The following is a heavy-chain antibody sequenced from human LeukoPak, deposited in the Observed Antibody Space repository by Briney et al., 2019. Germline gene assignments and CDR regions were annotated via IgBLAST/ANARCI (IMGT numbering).Heavy chain of an antibody. Sequence: GGSLRLSCAASGFSFSSYYMSWVRQAPGKGLEWVALINPDGSERYYVDSVKGRFTMPRDNAKNSLYLQMDSLRDDDTAMYFCTRDLAAVPGPRMDVWGQGTTVTVSS. V-gene: IGHV3-7*03. CDR3: TRDLAAVPGPRMDV. CDR1: GFSFSSYY. D-gene: IGHD6-19*01. CDR2: INPDGSER. J-gene: IGHJ6*02.